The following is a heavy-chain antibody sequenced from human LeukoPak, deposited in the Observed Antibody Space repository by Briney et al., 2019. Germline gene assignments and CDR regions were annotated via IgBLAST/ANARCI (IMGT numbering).Heavy chain of an antibody. CDR2: INPSGGST. CDR1: GYTFTSYD. V-gene: IGHV1-46*01. CDR3: ARGQRPLYSSGHHYYMDV. Sequence: ASVKVSCKASGYTFTSYDINWVRQAPGQGLEWMGIINPSGGSTSYAQKFQGRVTMTRDTSTSTVYMELSSLRSEDTAVYYCARGQRPLYSSGHHYYMDVWGKGTTVTVSS. J-gene: IGHJ6*03. D-gene: IGHD6-19*01.